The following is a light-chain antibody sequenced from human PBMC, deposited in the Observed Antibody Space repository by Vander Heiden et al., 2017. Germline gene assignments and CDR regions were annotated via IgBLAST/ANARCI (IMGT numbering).Light chain of an antibody. V-gene: IGKV3-11*01. CDR3: QQRSNLQT. CDR1: QSVSSY. CDR2: DAS. J-gene: IGKJ1*01. Sequence: ESVLTQSPATLSLSPGERATLSCRASQSVSSYLAWYQQKPGQAPRLLIYDASNRATGIPARFSGSGSGTDFTLTISSLGPEDFAVYYWQQRSNLQTCGQGTKVEIK.